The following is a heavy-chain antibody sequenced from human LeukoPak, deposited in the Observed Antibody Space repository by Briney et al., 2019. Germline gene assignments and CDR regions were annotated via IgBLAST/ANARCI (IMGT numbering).Heavy chain of an antibody. Sequence: GGSLRLSCAASGFTFSNYPMTWVRQAPGKGLEWVSAISGSSDNTYYADSVKGRFTISRDNAKNSLYLQMNSLRAEDTAVYYCARPGRNYGSYFDYWGQGTLVTVSS. V-gene: IGHV3-21*01. CDR1: GFTFSNYP. CDR3: ARPGRNYGSYFDY. CDR2: ISGSSDNT. J-gene: IGHJ4*02. D-gene: IGHD1-7*01.